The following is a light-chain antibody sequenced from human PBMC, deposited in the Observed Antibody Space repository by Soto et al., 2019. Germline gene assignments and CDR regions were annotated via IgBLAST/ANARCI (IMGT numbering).Light chain of an antibody. CDR3: QQRRNWPPLT. J-gene: IGKJ4*01. Sequence: EIVLTQSPATLSLSPGERATLSCRASQSVSSYLAWYQQKPGQAPRLLIYDASNRATGIPARFSGSGYGTDFTLTIRSLAPEDFAVYYCQQRRNWPPLTFGGGTKVEIK. V-gene: IGKV3-11*01. CDR1: QSVSSY. CDR2: DAS.